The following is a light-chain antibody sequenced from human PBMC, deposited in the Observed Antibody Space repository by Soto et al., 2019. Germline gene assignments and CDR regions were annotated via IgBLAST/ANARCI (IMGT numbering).Light chain of an antibody. Sequence: DIVMTQSPDSLAVSLGERATINCKSSQSVLYSSNNKNYLAWYQQRPGQPPKLLIYWASTRESGVPDRFSGAGSGTDFTLTIXSLQAEDVAVYYCQQYESTPPTFGQGTKLEIK. J-gene: IGKJ2*01. CDR3: QQYESTPPT. V-gene: IGKV4-1*01. CDR1: QSVLYSSNNKNY. CDR2: WAS.